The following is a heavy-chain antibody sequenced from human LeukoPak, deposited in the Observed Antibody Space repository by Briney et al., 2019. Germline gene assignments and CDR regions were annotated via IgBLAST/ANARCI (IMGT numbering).Heavy chain of an antibody. Sequence: SETLSLTCTVSGGSISSGSYYWSWIRQPARKGLEWIGRIYTSGSTYYNPSLKSRVTISVDTSKNQFSLKLSSVTAADTAVYYCAGSSGPAGWFDPWGQGTLVTVSS. J-gene: IGHJ5*02. CDR2: IYTSGST. CDR1: GGSISSGSYY. V-gene: IGHV4-61*02. CDR3: AGSSGPAGWFDP. D-gene: IGHD3-22*01.